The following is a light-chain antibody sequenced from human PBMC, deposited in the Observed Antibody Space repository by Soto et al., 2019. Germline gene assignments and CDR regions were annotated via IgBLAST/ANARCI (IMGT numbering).Light chain of an antibody. CDR1: SSNIGSYP. Sequence: QSVLTQSPSASGTPGQRVTISCYGSSSNIGSYPVYWYQQLPGTAPKLLINSDDQRHSGVPDRFSASKSGTSASLAISGLRSEDEADYYCAAWDASLSGHVFGAWTKLTVL. J-gene: IGLJ1*01. CDR3: AAWDASLSGHV. V-gene: IGLV1-47*02. CDR2: SDD.